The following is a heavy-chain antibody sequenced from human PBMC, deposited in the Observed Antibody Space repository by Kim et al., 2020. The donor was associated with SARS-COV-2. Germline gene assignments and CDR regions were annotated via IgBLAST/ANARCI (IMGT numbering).Heavy chain of an antibody. CDR2: IIPIFGTA. D-gene: IGHD3-9*01. V-gene: IGHV1-69*13. Sequence: SVKVSCKASGGTFSSYAISWVRQAPGQGLEWMGGIIPIFGTANYAQKFQGRVTITADESTSTAYMELSSLRSEDTAVYYCARVSYDILTGYYPLYYYYGMDGWGQGTTVTVSS. CDR3: ARVSYDILTGYYPLYYYYGMDG. CDR1: GGTFSSYA. J-gene: IGHJ6*02.